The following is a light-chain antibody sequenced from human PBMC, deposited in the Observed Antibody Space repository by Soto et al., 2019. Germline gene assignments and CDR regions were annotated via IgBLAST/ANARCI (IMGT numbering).Light chain of an antibody. J-gene: IGLJ1*01. CDR3: CSYTSHNTYV. CDR2: DVS. CDR1: SSDVGGYNY. V-gene: IGLV2-14*01. Sequence: QSALTQPASVSGSPGQSITISCTGTSSDVGGYNYVSWYQQHPDKAPKLMIYDVSNRPSGVSNRFSGSKSGNTASLTISALQAEDETDHYCCSYTSHNTYVFGTGTQLTVL.